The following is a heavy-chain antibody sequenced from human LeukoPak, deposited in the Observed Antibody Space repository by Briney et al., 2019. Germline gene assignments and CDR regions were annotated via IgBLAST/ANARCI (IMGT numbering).Heavy chain of an antibody. D-gene: IGHD6-6*01. Sequence: SQTLSLTCTVSGGSITSGSYYWSWIRQPAGKGLEWIGRIDSSGSTKYNPSLKSRVTISVDMSKNQFSLKLSSVTAADTAVYYCARVGVDISSSTFFDYWGQGTLVTVSS. CDR2: IDSSGST. CDR3: ARVGVDISSSTFFDY. J-gene: IGHJ4*02. CDR1: GGSITSGSYY. V-gene: IGHV4-61*02.